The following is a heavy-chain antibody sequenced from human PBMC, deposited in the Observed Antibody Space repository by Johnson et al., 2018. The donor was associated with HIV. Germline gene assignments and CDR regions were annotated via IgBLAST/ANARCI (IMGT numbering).Heavy chain of an antibody. CDR2: ISYDGSNK. V-gene: IGHV3-30-3*01. J-gene: IGHJ3*02. D-gene: IGHD3-22*01. Sequence: QVQLVESGGGAVQPGRSLRLSCAASGFTFSSYAMHWVRQAPGKGLEWVAVISYDGSNKYSADSVRGRFTISRDNSKNTVYLQMNSLRAEDTAVYYCARDRVYYYDSSGPPMDACDIWGQGTMVTVSS. CDR1: GFTFSSYA. CDR3: ARDRVYYYDSSGPPMDACDI.